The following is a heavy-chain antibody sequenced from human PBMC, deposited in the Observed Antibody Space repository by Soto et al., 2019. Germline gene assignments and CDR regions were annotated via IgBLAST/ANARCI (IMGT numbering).Heavy chain of an antibody. J-gene: IGHJ3*02. CDR2: IKQDGSEK. V-gene: IGHV3-7*01. CDR1: GFTFSSYW. D-gene: IGHD3-10*01. CDR3: ARDSGVAAFVI. Sequence: EVQLVESGGGMVQPGGSLRLSCAASGFTFSSYWMSWVRQAPGKGLEWVANIKQDGSEKYYVDSVKGRFTISSDNAKNSLYLQMNSMRDEDTTVYYCARDSGVAAFVIWGQGTMVTVSS.